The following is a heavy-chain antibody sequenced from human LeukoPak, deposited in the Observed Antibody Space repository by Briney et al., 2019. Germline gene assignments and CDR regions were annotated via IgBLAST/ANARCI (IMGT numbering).Heavy chain of an antibody. J-gene: IGHJ3*02. CDR2: IYTSGST. D-gene: IGHD2-15*01. CDR1: GGSISSYY. CDR3: AREEDCSGGICYLGNAFDI. V-gene: IGHV4-4*07. Sequence: PSETLSLTCTVSGGSISSYYWGWIRQPAGKGLEWIGGIYTSGSTNYNPSLKSRVTISVDTSKNQFSLKLSSVTAADTAVYYCAREEDCSGGICYLGNAFDIWGQGTMVTVSS.